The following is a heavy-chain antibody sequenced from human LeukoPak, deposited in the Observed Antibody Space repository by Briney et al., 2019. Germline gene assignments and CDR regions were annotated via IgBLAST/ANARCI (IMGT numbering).Heavy chain of an antibody. J-gene: IGHJ4*02. V-gene: IGHV1-2*06. CDR1: VDTVTGDH. CDR3: ARDQGSLTRSWYTGY. CDR2: INPYSGDT. D-gene: IGHD6-13*01. Sequence: ASVKVSCRASVDTVTGDHIHWLRQAQEQGLEWMGRINPYSGDTNFAQKFQGRVTMTRDTSITTAYMDLSSLTPDDTAVYFCARDQGSLTRSWYTGYWGQGTQVTVSS.